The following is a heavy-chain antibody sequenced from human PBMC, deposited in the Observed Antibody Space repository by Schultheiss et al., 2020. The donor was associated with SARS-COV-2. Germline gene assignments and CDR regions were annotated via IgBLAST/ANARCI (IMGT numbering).Heavy chain of an antibody. Sequence: ASVKVSCKASGYTFTSYGISWVRQAPGQGLEWMGWISAYNGNTNYAQKLQGRVTMTTDTSTSTAYMELRSLRSDDTAVYYCARDPARFLEWLLGTSYYYYYGMDVWGQGTTVTVSS. CDR3: ARDPARFLEWLLGTSYYYYYGMDV. V-gene: IGHV1-18*01. CDR1: GYTFTSYG. CDR2: ISAYNGNT. D-gene: IGHD3-3*01. J-gene: IGHJ6*02.